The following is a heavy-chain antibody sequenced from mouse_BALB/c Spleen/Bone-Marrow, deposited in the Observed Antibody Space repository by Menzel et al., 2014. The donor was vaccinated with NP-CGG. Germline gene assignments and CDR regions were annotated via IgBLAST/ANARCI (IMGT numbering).Heavy chain of an antibody. CDR3: ERDRYYGYAMDY. J-gene: IGHJ4*01. D-gene: IGHD1-1*01. Sequence: VQLQQSGGGLVQPGGSLKLSCAASRFTFSSYGMSWVRQTPDKRLELVATINSNGGSTYYPDSVKGRFTISRDNAKNTLYLQMSSLKSEDTAMYYCERDRYYGYAMDYWGQGTSVTVSS. CDR1: RFTFSSYG. V-gene: IGHV5-6-3*01. CDR2: INSNGGST.